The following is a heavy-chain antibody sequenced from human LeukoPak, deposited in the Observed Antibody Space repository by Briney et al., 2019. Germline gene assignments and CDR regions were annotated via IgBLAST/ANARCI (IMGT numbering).Heavy chain of an antibody. D-gene: IGHD3-10*01. V-gene: IGHV3-30*04. CDR2: ISYDGSNK. CDR1: GFTFSSYA. Sequence: GGSLRLSCAASGFTFSSYAMHWVRQAPGKGLEWVAVISYDGSNKYYADSVKGRFTISRDNSKNTLYLQMNSLRAEDTAVYYCAKSGSYYGSGSYIDYWGQGTLVTVSS. CDR3: AKSGSYYGSGSYIDY. J-gene: IGHJ4*02.